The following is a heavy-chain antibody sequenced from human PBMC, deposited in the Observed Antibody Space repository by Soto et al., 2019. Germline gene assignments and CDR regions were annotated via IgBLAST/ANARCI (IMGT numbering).Heavy chain of an antibody. V-gene: IGHV3-30*18. Sequence: GGSLRLSCAASGFTFSNFGIHWVRQAPGKGLEWVAVISYDGTNKYYADSVKGRFTISRDNSKNTPYLQINSLRAEDTAVYYCAKAVPPFVVVTASDYWGQGTLVTVSS. J-gene: IGHJ4*02. CDR3: AKAVPPFVVVTASDY. CDR1: GFTFSNFG. D-gene: IGHD2-21*02. CDR2: ISYDGTNK.